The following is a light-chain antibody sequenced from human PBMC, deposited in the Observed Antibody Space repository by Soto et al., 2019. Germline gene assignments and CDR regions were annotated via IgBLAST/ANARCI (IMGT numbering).Light chain of an antibody. CDR1: QTISTW. V-gene: IGKV1-5*03. Sequence: IQMTQSPSTLSASVGDRVTFTCRASQTISTWLAWYQQKPGEAPKLLIYKATTLEVGVPSRFSASGSGTEFTLTINTLPRADFATYYCQQYNSYPWTFGQGTKV. J-gene: IGKJ1*01. CDR2: KAT. CDR3: QQYNSYPWT.